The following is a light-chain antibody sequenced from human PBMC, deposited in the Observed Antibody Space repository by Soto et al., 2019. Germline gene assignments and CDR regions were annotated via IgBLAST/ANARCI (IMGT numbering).Light chain of an antibody. CDR2: GAS. Sequence: EIVLTQSPGTLSLSPGERATLSCRASQSVSSSYLAWYQQKPGQAPRLLIYGASSRATGIPDRFSGSGSGTDFTLTISRLEPEDFAVYYCQQYGSSPGFTFGPGTKGIS. CDR1: QSVSSSY. V-gene: IGKV3-20*01. J-gene: IGKJ3*01. CDR3: QQYGSSPGFT.